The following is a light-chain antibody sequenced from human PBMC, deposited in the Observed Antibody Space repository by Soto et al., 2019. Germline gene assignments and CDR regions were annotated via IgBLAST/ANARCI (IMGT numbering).Light chain of an antibody. CDR3: SSYTDSSNYV. CDR2: EVT. V-gene: IGLV2-14*01. Sequence: QSVLTQPASVSGSPGQSITISCTGTRRDVGGYNYVSWYQQYPGKSPKLLIYEVTHRPSGVSNRFSGSKSGNTASLTISGLQAEDEADYYCSSYTDSSNYVFGTGTKVTVL. CDR1: RRDVGGYNY. J-gene: IGLJ1*01.